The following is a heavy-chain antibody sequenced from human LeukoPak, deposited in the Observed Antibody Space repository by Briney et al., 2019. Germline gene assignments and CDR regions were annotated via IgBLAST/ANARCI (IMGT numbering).Heavy chain of an antibody. D-gene: IGHD3-3*01. CDR3: ARDYNFGVVIGYYYYYMDV. Sequence: ASVKVSCKASGYTFTGYYMHWVRQAPGQGLEWMGWINPNSGGTNYAQKFQGRVTMTRDTSISTAYMELSRLRSDDRAVYYCARDYNFGVVIGYYYYYMDVWGKGTTVTVSS. CDR2: INPNSGGT. CDR1: GYTFTGYY. J-gene: IGHJ6*03. V-gene: IGHV1-2*02.